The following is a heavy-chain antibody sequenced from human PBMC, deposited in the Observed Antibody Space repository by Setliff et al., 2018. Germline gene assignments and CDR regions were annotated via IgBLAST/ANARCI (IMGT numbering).Heavy chain of an antibody. J-gene: IGHJ4*02. D-gene: IGHD3-22*01. Sequence: RASVKVSCKASGYAFTGYYIHWVRQAPGQGLEWMGRINPNSGGTNYAQKFQGRVTMTRDTSISTAYMELSSLRSEDTAVYYCARDRDSSGYPYYFDYWGQGTLVTVSS. CDR1: GYAFTGYY. V-gene: IGHV1-2*06. CDR2: INPNSGGT. CDR3: ARDRDSSGYPYYFDY.